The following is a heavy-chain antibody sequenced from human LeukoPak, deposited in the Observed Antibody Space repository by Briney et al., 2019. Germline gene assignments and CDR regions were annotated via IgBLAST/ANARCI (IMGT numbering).Heavy chain of an antibody. D-gene: IGHD1-26*01. V-gene: IGHV3-30*02. Sequence: PGGSLRLSCAASGFTFSSYGMHWVRQARGKGLEWVAFIRYDGSNKYYADSVKGRFTISRDNSKNTLYLQMNSLRAEDTAVYYCAKDGAPIVGATTGYFDYWGQGTLVTVSS. CDR3: AKDGAPIVGATTGYFDY. CDR1: GFTFSSYG. J-gene: IGHJ4*02. CDR2: IRYDGSNK.